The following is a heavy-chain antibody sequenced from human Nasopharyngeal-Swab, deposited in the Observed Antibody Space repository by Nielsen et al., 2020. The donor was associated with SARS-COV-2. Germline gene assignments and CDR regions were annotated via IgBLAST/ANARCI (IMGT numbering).Heavy chain of an antibody. Sequence: GGSLRLSCAASGYIFSSYTMNWVRQAPGKGLEWVSSITSRSGYIYYADSVRGRFTVPRDNAKNSLYLQMNSLRAEDTAVYYCARDGIVVVPAAIFHLEYWGQGTLVTVPS. D-gene: IGHD2-2*02. J-gene: IGHJ4*02. CDR1: GYIFSSYT. CDR3: ARDGIVVVPAAIFHLEY. V-gene: IGHV3-21*01. CDR2: ITSRSGYI.